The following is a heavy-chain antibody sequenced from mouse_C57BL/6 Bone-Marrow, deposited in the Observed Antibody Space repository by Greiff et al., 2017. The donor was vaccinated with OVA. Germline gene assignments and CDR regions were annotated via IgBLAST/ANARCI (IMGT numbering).Heavy chain of an antibody. CDR1: EYEFPSHD. CDR2: INSDGGST. Sequence: EVMLVESGGGLVQPGESLKLSCESNEYEFPSHDMSWVRKTPEKRLELVAAINSDGGSTYYPDTMERRFIISRDNTKKTLYLQMSSLRSEDTALYYGARRPTIVTTFYYAMDYWGQGPSVTVSA. CDR3: ARRPTIVTTFYYAMDY. V-gene: IGHV5-2*03. J-gene: IGHJ4*01. D-gene: IGHD2-5*01.